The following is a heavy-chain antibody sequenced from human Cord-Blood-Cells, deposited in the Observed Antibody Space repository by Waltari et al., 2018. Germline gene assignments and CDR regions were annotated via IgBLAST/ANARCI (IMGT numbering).Heavy chain of an antibody. V-gene: IGHV3-30*18. CDR3: AKVPYYDSSGDAFDI. J-gene: IGHJ3*02. CDR1: GFTFRSDG. CDR2: ISYDGSNK. D-gene: IGHD3-22*01. Sequence: QVQLVESGGGVVQPGRSLRLSCAASGFTFRSDGMHWFRRAPGKGLEWVEVISYDGSNKYYADSVKGRFTTSRDNSKNTLYLQMNSLRAEDTAVYYCAKVPYYDSSGDAFDIWGQGTMVTVSS.